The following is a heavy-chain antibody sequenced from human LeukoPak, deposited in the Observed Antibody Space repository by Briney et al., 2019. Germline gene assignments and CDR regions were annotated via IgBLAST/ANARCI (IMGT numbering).Heavy chain of an antibody. J-gene: IGHJ3*02. V-gene: IGHV1-2*02. Sequence: ASVKVSCKASGYTFTGYYMHWVRQAPGQGLEWMGWINPNSGGTNYAQKFQGRVTITADKSTSTAYMELSSLRSEGTAVYYCAQSSITIFGVVTPDAFDIWGQGTMVTVSS. CDR1: GYTFTGYY. CDR3: AQSSITIFGVVTPDAFDI. CDR2: INPNSGGT. D-gene: IGHD3-3*01.